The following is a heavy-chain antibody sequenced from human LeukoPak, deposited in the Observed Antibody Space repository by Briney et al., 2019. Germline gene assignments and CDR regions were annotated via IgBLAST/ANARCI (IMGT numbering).Heavy chain of an antibody. J-gene: IGHJ4*02. Sequence: ASVKVSCKGSGYTFTNYYMHWVRQAPGQGLEWVGIMNPSGGSTSYAQNFQGRVTMTRDTSISTAYMELSRLRSDDTAVYFCARGGGTNFGVITDWGQGTLVTVSS. CDR2: MNPSGGST. CDR3: ARGGGTNFGVITD. D-gene: IGHD3-3*01. V-gene: IGHV1-46*01. CDR1: GYTFTNYY.